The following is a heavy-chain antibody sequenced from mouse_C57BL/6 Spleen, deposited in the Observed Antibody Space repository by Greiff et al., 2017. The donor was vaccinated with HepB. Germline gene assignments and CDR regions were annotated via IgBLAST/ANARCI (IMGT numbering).Heavy chain of an antibody. J-gene: IGHJ3*01. V-gene: IGHV1-80*01. CDR1: GYAFSSYW. CDR3: AGIYYDYDERFAY. D-gene: IGHD2-4*01. Sequence: QVHVKQSGAELVKPGASVKISCKASGYAFSSYWMNWVKQRPGKGLEWIGQIYPGDGDTNYNGKFKGKATLTADKSSSTAYMQLSSLTSEDSAVYFCAGIYYDYDERFAYWGQGTLVTVSA. CDR2: IYPGDGDT.